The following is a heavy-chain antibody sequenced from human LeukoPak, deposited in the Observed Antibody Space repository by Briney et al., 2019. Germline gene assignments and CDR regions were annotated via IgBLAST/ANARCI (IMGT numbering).Heavy chain of an antibody. Sequence: GGSLRLSCAASGFPFSNYDMHLVRQATGKGLEWVSAIDSVGNTYYSGSVKGRFTVSREDAQHSLYLQLSSLRDGDTAVYYCIRIREREHQYGMDVWGQGTTVTVSS. CDR3: IRIREREHQYGMDV. D-gene: IGHD1-26*01. J-gene: IGHJ6*02. CDR1: GFPFSNYD. CDR2: IDSVGNT. V-gene: IGHV3-13*01.